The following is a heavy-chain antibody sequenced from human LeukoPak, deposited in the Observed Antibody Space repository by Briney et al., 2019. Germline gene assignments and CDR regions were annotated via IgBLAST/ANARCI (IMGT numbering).Heavy chain of an antibody. Sequence: GGSLRLSCAASGFSVSSNYMSWVRQAPGKGLEYISVTYSSGATYYADSVRVRLTISRDNSRNTLYLQMNSLRPEDTAVYYCAREPTYRSSLDFWGQGTLVTVSS. J-gene: IGHJ4*02. CDR2: TYSSGAT. CDR1: GFSVSSNY. D-gene: IGHD6-6*01. V-gene: IGHV3-53*01. CDR3: AREPTYRSSLDF.